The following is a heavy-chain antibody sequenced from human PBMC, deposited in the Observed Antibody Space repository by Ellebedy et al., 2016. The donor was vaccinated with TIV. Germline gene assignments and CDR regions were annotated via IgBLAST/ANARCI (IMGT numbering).Heavy chain of an antibody. Sequence: MPGGSLRLSCMISGRSSGRYHWSWIRQPPGKGPEWIGYIYTTGNTDYNPSLKSRVTISIDMSKNQISLKVRSVSAADTAVYYCARSIGTSSGAYYPMDVWGQGTTVTVSS. J-gene: IGHJ6*02. CDR3: ARSIGTSSGAYYPMDV. CDR1: GRSSGRYH. CDR2: IYTTGNT. D-gene: IGHD1-14*01. V-gene: IGHV4-4*08.